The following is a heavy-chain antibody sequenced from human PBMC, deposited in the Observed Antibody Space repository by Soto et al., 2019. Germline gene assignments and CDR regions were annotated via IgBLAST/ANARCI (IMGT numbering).Heavy chain of an antibody. D-gene: IGHD2-2*02. CDR1: GGTFSSYA. CDR3: ARLGYCSSTSCYKPPPTDDEYFQH. J-gene: IGHJ1*01. CDR2: IIPIFGTA. Sequence: SVKVSCKASGGTFSSYAISWVRQAPGQGLEWMGGIIPIFGTANYAQKFQGRVTITADESTSTAYMELSSLRSEDTAVYYCARLGYCSSTSCYKPPPTDDEYFQHWGQGTLVTVPQ. V-gene: IGHV1-69*13.